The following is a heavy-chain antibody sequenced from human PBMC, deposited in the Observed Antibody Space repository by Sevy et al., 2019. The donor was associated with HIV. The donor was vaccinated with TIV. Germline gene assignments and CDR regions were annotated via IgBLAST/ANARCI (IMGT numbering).Heavy chain of an antibody. V-gene: IGHV3-9*01. D-gene: IGHD2-2*01. Sequence: GGSLRLSCAASGFTFDDYAMHWVRQVPGKGLEWVSGITWNSGNIGYADSVKGRFTISRDNTKNSLFLQMNSLRTEDTALYDCEKDLVEVPAGMVGYFDYWGQGTLVTVSS. J-gene: IGHJ4*02. CDR2: ITWNSGNI. CDR1: GFTFDDYA. CDR3: EKDLVEVPAGMVGYFDY.